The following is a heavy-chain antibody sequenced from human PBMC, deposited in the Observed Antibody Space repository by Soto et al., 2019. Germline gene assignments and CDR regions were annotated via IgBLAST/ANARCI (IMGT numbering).Heavy chain of an antibody. V-gene: IGHV4-31*03. CDR2: IYYSGST. J-gene: IGHJ4*02. CDR1: GGSISSGGYY. Sequence: SETLSLTCTVSGGSISSGGYYWSWIRQHPGKGLEWIGYIYYSGSTYYNPSLKSRVTISVDTFKNQFSLKLSSVTAADTAVYYCARDLVIAARDYFDYWGQGTQVTVSS. CDR3: ARDLVIAARDYFDY. D-gene: IGHD6-6*01.